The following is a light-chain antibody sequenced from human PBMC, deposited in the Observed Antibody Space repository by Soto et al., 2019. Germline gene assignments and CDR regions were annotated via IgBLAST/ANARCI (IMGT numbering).Light chain of an antibody. CDR3: CSYAHISTFVV. Sequence: QSALTQPASVSGSPGQSITISCTGTSSDVGSYNLVSWYQQHPGKAPKLMIYEGSKRPSGVPNRFSGSKSGNTASLTISGLQAEDEADYYCCSYAHISTFVVFGGGTKLTVL. V-gene: IGLV2-23*03. CDR1: SSDVGSYNL. CDR2: EGS. J-gene: IGLJ2*01.